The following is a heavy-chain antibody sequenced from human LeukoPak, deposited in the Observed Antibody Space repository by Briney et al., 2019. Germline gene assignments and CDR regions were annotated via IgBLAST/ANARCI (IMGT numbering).Heavy chain of an antibody. CDR1: GFTASTNH. J-gene: IGHJ4*02. CDR3: ANGWSPDY. D-gene: IGHD2-15*01. V-gene: IGHV3-53*01. Sequence: GGPLRLSCAASGFTASTNHLSWVRQAPRKGLEWVSVIYSGGTTYYADSVKGRFTIFRDNSKNTLYLQMNSLRAEDTAVYHCANGWSPDYWGRGTLVTVSS. CDR2: IYSGGTT.